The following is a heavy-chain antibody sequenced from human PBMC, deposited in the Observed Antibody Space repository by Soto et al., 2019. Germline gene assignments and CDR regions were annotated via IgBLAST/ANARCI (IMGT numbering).Heavy chain of an antibody. J-gene: IGHJ6*01. V-gene: IGHV3-7*01. CDR1: TFPFSTYW. Sequence: WGSLGISCASSTFPFSTYWMTWVRQAPGKGLEWVANIHRDEIEKYYMDSVKGRFTISGDNAKNSLYLQMTSLRAEDTDVYYCAGGNALDVWGQGTTVTVSS. CDR3: AGGNALDV. CDR2: IHRDEIEK.